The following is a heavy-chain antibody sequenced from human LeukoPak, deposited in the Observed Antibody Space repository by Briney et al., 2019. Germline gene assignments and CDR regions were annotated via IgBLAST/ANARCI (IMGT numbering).Heavy chain of an antibody. Sequence: SVKVSCKASGYTFTSNALGWVRQAPGQGLEWMGWINTNTGNPTYAQGFTGRFVFSLDTSDNTAYLQISSLQAEDTAVYSCASFFCTSALCYYLDYWGQGTLVTVSS. V-gene: IGHV7-4-1*02. J-gene: IGHJ4*02. CDR3: ASFFCTSALCYYLDY. D-gene: IGHD2-8*01. CDR2: INTNTGNP. CDR1: GYTFTSNA.